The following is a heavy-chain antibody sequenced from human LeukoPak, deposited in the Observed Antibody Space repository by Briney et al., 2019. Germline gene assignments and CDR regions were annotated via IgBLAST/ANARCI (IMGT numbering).Heavy chain of an antibody. CDR1: GYSISSGYY. CDR3: ARIVLGYCSSTSCRSIYYYYYYMDV. Sequence: PSETLSLTCTVSGYSISSGYYWGWIRQPPGKGLEWIGSIYHSGSTNYNPSLKSRVTISVDTSKNQFSLKLSSVTAADTAVYYCARIVLGYCSSTSCRSIYYYYYYMDVWGKGTTVTVSS. V-gene: IGHV4-38-2*02. J-gene: IGHJ6*03. D-gene: IGHD2-2*01. CDR2: IYHSGST.